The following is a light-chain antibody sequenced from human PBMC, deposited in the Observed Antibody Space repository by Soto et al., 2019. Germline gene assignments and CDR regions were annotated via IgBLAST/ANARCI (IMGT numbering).Light chain of an antibody. Sequence: EIVMTQSPASLSVSPGERGTLSCRASQRVSSNLDWYQQKPGQAPRLLIYGASTRATGIPARFSGSGSGTEFTLTISSLQSEDFAVYYCQQYNNWPPPFTFGPGTKVDIK. CDR3: QQYNNWPPPFT. CDR1: QRVSSN. J-gene: IGKJ3*01. CDR2: GAS. V-gene: IGKV3-15*01.